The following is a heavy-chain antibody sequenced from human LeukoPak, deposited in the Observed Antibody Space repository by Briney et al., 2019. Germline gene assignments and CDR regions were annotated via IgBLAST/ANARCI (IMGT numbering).Heavy chain of an antibody. CDR3: ARSYSGYAFDAFDI. CDR1: GFTFSNFS. J-gene: IGHJ3*02. V-gene: IGHV3-21*01. CDR2: VTSRSSFM. Sequence: GGSLRLSCTASGFTFSNFSMNWVRQAPGKGLEWVSSVTSRSSFMYSADSVKGRSTTSRDNAKSSLYLQMNSLRAEDTAVYYCARSYSGYAFDAFDIWGRGTMVTVSS. D-gene: IGHD5-12*01.